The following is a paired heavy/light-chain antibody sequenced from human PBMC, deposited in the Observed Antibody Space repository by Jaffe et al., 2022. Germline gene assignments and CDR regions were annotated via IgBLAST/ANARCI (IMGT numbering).Light chain of an antibody. CDR3: QKYNSAPGLG. CDR1: QGISNY. J-gene: IGKJ4*01. CDR2: AAS. V-gene: IGKV1-27*01. Sequence: DIQMTQSPSSLSASVGDRVTITCRASQGISNYLAWYQQKPGKVPKLLIYAASTLQSGVPSRFSGSGSGTDFTLTISSLQPEDVATYYCQKYNSAPGLGFGGGTKVEIK.
Heavy chain of an antibody. Sequence: EVQLVESGELVVQPGGSLRLSCAASGFTFDDYAMHWVRQAPGKGLEWVSLITWDGITTYYADSVKGRFTISRDNSKNSLYLQMNSLRAEDTALYYCAKDSGSGFYYFDYWGQGTLVTVSS. J-gene: IGHJ4*02. CDR3: AKDSGSGFYYFDY. CDR1: GFTFDDYA. D-gene: IGHD5-12*01. V-gene: IGHV3-43D*04. CDR2: ITWDGITT.